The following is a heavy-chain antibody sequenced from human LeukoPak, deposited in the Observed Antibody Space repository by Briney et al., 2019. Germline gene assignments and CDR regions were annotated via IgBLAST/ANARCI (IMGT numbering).Heavy chain of an antibody. CDR1: GFTFSSYS. V-gene: IGHV3-23*01. J-gene: IGHJ3*02. CDR3: ARDPLDISRWANAFDI. D-gene: IGHD5-12*01. Sequence: PGGSLRLSCAASGFTFSSYSMNWVRQAPGKGLEWVSAISGSGGSTYYADSVKGRFTISRDNSKNTLHLQMNGLRAEDTAVYYCARDPLDISRWANAFDIWGQGTTVIVSS. CDR2: ISGSGGST.